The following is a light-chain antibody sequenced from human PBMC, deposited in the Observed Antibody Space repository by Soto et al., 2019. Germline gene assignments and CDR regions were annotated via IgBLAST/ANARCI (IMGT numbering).Light chain of an antibody. Sequence: DIPMTQSHSTLSASVGRRVTITCRASQSISSRLAWYQQKPGKAPKLLIYDVSNLESGVPSRFSGSGSGTEFTLTISSLKPDDFATYYCQQYNTFWTFGQGTKVDIK. V-gene: IGKV1-5*01. CDR2: DVS. CDR3: QQYNTFWT. CDR1: QSISSR. J-gene: IGKJ1*01.